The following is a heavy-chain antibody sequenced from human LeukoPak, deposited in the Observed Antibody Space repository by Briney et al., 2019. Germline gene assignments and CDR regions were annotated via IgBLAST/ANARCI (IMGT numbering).Heavy chain of an antibody. CDR3: AREGSGYDRNFDY. V-gene: IGHV4-38-2*02. CDR1: GYSISSGYY. CDR2: IYHSGST. D-gene: IGHD5-12*01. Sequence: SETLSLTCTVSGYSISSGYYWGWIRQPPGKGLEWIGSIYHSGSTYYNPSLKSRVTISVDTSKNQFSLKLSSVTAADTAVYYCAREGSGYDRNFDYWGQGTLVTVSS. J-gene: IGHJ4*02.